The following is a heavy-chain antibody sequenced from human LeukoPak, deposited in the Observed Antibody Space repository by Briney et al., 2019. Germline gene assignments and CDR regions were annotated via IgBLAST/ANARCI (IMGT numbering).Heavy chain of an antibody. V-gene: IGHV3-23*01. CDR3: AGIAVAGPGGDY. CDR1: GFTFSSYA. CDR2: ISGSGGST. Sequence: GGSLRLSCVASGFTFSSYAMSWVRQAPGKGLEWVSAISGSGGSTYYADSVKGRFTISRDNSKNTLYLQMNSLRAEDTAVYYCAGIAVAGPGGDYWGQGTLVTVSS. J-gene: IGHJ4*02. D-gene: IGHD6-19*01.